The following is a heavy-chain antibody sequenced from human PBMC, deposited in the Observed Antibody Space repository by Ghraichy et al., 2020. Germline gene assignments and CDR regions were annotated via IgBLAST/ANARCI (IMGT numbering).Heavy chain of an antibody. D-gene: IGHD1-26*01. CDR3: ARPIVGAPYFDAHFDY. Sequence: RGSLRLSCAASGFTFGDYYMSWIRQAPGKGLEWVSYISNSGTTMYYADSVKGRFTISRDNAKNSLYLQMNSLRAEDTAVYYCARPIVGAPYFDAHFDYWGQGTLVTVSS. J-gene: IGHJ4*02. V-gene: IGHV3-11*01. CDR1: GFTFGDYY. CDR2: ISNSGTTM.